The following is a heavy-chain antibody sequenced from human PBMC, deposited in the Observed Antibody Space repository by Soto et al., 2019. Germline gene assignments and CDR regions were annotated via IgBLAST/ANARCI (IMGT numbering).Heavy chain of an antibody. J-gene: IGHJ6*02. D-gene: IGHD1-1*01. CDR2: IYPGDSDT. V-gene: IGHV5-51*01. CDR3: ARLSTWNGGPYGMDV. CDR1: GYSFTSYW. Sequence: GESLKISCKGSGYSFTSYWIGWVRQMPGKGLEWMGIIYPGDSDTRYSPSFQGQATISADKSISTAYLQWSSLKASDTAMYYCARLSTWNGGPYGMDVWGQGTTVTVSS.